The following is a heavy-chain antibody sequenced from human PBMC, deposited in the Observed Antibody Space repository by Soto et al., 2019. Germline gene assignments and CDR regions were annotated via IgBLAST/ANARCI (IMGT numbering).Heavy chain of an antibody. D-gene: IGHD1-26*01. J-gene: IGHJ6*02. CDR3: ARGHVRRVGDYYYGMDV. CDR2: IYYDGSKK. Sequence: QVQLVESGGGVVQPGRSLRLSCAASGFTFSNFGMHWVRQAPGKGLEWVAVIYYDGSKKYYADSVRGRFTISRDNSKNTLYLQMNNLRAEDTAVYYCARGHVRRVGDYYYGMDVWGQGTTVTVSS. CDR1: GFTFSNFG. V-gene: IGHV3-33*01.